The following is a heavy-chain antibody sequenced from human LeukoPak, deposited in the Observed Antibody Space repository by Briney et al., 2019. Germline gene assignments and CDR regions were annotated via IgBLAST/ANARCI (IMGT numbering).Heavy chain of an antibody. V-gene: IGHV3-9*03. J-gene: IGHJ4*02. CDR3: AKAGSYGSGTPFDY. D-gene: IGHD3-10*01. Sequence: GRSLRLSCAASGFSFDDYAMHWVRQAPGKGLEWVSGISWNSGSIGYADSVEGRFTISRDNAKNSLYLQMNSLRAEDMALYYCAKAGSYGSGTPFDYWGQGTLVTVSS. CDR2: ISWNSGSI. CDR1: GFSFDDYA.